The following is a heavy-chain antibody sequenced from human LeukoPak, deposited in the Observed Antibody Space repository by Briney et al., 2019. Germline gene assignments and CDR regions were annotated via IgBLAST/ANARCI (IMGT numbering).Heavy chain of an antibody. CDR3: AKGGIVVVPAAIKGHYYMDV. CDR1: GFTFRKYW. D-gene: IGHD2-2*02. Sequence: GGSLRLSCTASGFTFRKYWLHWVRQAPGKGLVWVSRINPDDGSTSYADSVKGRFTISRDNSKNTLYLQMNSLRAEDTAVYYCAKGGIVVVPAAIKGHYYMDVWGKGTTVTVSS. V-gene: IGHV3-74*01. J-gene: IGHJ6*03. CDR2: INPDDGST.